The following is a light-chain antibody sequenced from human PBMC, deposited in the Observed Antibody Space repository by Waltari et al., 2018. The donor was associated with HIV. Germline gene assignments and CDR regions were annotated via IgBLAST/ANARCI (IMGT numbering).Light chain of an antibody. Sequence: QSALTQPPSASGSPGQSVTISCTGTSSDVGAYNYVSWYQQHPGQAPKRRMSEVHKRPSGVPDRVSSSKSGNTASLTVSGLQAEDEADYYCTSYADNNLVFGGGTKMTVL. V-gene: IGLV2-8*01. J-gene: IGLJ2*01. CDR3: TSYADNNLV. CDR2: EVH. CDR1: SSDVGAYNY.